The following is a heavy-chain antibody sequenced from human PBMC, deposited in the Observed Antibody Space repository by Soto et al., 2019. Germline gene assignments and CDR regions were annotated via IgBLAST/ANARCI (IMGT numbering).Heavy chain of an antibody. Sequence: EVQLVESGGGLVKPGGSLRLSCAASGFTFSSYSMNWVRQAPGKGLEWVSSISSSSSYIYYADSVKGRFTISRDNAKNSLYLQMNSLRAEDTAVYYCARASWGLHSSGRYWVDYWGQGTLVTVSS. CDR3: ARASWGLHSSGRYWVDY. D-gene: IGHD6-19*01. J-gene: IGHJ4*02. CDR1: GFTFSSYS. CDR2: ISSSSSYI. V-gene: IGHV3-21*01.